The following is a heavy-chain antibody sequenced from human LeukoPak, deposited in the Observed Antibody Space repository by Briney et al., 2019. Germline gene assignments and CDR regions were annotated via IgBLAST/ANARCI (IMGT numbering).Heavy chain of an antibody. V-gene: IGHV1-2*02. D-gene: IGHD7-27*01. CDR2: IHPKTGVT. CDR3: ARDHNWGPDY. J-gene: IGHJ4*02. Sequence: ASVKVSCKASGYSSTDHYLHRLRQAPGQGLEWMAWIHPKTGVTNYAERFQGRLSLTRDTSISTLYMELNSLTSDDTAVYYCARDHNWGPDYWGQGTLVSVSS. CDR1: GYSSTDHY.